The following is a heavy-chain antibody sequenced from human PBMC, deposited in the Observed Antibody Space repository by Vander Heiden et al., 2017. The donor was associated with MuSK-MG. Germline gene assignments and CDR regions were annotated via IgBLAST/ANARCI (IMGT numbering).Heavy chain of an antibody. Sequence: QAQLQESGPGLVKPSETLSLTCPVSGGSLSSYYWSWIRLPPGKGLEWIGYIYYSGSTNYNPYRKSRVTISVDTSKNQFSLKLSSVTAADTAVYYCARRLPVEMATIYYYYYGMDVWGQGTTVTVSS. D-gene: IGHD5-12*01. J-gene: IGHJ6*02. V-gene: IGHV4-59*08. CDR2: IYYSGST. CDR3: ARRLPVEMATIYYYYYGMDV. CDR1: GGSLSSYY.